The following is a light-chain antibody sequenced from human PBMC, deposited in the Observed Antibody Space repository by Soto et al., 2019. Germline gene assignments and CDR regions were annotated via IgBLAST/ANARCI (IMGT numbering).Light chain of an antibody. CDR3: QSYDSSLSGSGVV. V-gene: IGLV1-40*01. CDR1: SSNIGAGYD. Sequence: QSVLTQTPSVSGAPGQRVTISCTGSSSNIGAGYDVQWYQQLPGTAPKLLIYGNSNRPSGVPDRISGSKSGTSASLAITGLQAEDEADYYCQSYDSSLSGSGVVFGGGTKLTVL. J-gene: IGLJ2*01. CDR2: GNS.